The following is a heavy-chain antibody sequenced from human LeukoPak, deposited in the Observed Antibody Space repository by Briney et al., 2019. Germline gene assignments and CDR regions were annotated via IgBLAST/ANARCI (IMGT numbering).Heavy chain of an antibody. Sequence: PGGSLRFSCAASGFTFSGYAMSWVRQAPGKGLEWVSSISGGGGNTYYADSVKGRFTISRDNSKNTLYLQMNSLRAEDTAVYYCAKNGRWQAYYFDYWGQGTLVTVSS. CDR1: GFTFSGYA. J-gene: IGHJ4*02. D-gene: IGHD4-23*01. CDR2: ISGGGGNT. V-gene: IGHV3-23*01. CDR3: AKNGRWQAYYFDY.